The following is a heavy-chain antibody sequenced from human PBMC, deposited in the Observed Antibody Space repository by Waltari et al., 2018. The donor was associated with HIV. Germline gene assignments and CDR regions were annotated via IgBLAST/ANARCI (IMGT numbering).Heavy chain of an antibody. CDR2: VNGGNGPT. Sequence: QVRLLQSGPEVKKPGASLILFCRASGYTFSSSAMHWLRQAPGQRPEGMGWVNGGNGPTKYSPKFPGRVTFSRGVSGTTAYMELAALKPDQTAIYYCAKSGKSMDPLDSWGQGTPVVVSS. D-gene: IGHD3-10*01. J-gene: IGHJ5*01. V-gene: IGHV1-3*01. CDR1: GYTFSSSA. CDR3: AKSGKSMDPLDS.